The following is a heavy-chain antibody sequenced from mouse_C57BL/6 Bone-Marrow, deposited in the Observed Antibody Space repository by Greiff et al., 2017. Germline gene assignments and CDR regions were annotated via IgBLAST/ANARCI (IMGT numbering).Heavy chain of an antibody. CDR1: GFTFSSYA. CDR3: ARDDDALDV. CDR2: ISDGGCCI. V-gene: IGHV5-4*01. J-gene: IGHJ4*01. Sequence: EVKLMESGGGLVQPGGSLKLSCAASGFTFSSYAMSWVRQTPEKRLEWVATISDGGCCIYYPDNVTGRFTISRDNAKNNLYLQMSDLKSEDTAMYYCARDDDALDVWGKGTSVTVSS.